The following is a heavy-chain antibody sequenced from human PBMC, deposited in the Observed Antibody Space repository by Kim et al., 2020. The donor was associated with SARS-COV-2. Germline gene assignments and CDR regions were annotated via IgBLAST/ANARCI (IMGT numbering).Heavy chain of an antibody. D-gene: IGHD3-22*01. CDR2: ISSSGSTI. CDR1: GFTFSSYE. V-gene: IGHV3-48*03. CDR3: AREERISMIVVLITRAFDI. J-gene: IGHJ3*02. Sequence: GGSLRLSCAASGFTFSSYEMNWVRQAPGKGLEWVSYISSSGSTIYYADSVKGRFTISRDNAKNSLYLQMNSLRAEDTAVYYCAREERISMIVVLITRAFDIWGQGTMVTLSS.